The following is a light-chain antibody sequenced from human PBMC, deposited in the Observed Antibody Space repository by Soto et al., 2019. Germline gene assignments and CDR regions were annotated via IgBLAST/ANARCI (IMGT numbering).Light chain of an antibody. Sequence: QSVLTHPPSVSAAPGQKVTISCSGSYYNIGNNYVSWYQHLPGTAPKILIYGVSNRPSGVSSRFSGSKSGNTASLTISGLQAEDEAEYYCISYTSSSTYVFGTGTKVTVL. CDR2: GVS. CDR1: YYNIGNNY. J-gene: IGLJ1*01. V-gene: IGLV2-14*01. CDR3: ISYTSSSTYV.